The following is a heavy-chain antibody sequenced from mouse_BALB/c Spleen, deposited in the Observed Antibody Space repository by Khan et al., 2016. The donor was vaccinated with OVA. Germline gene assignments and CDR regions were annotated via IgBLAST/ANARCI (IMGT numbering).Heavy chain of an antibody. Sequence: EVQLQESGPGLVKPSQSLSLTCTVTGYSITSDYAWKWIRQFPGNKLEWMGYISYSDNTSNNPSLKSRISITRDTSKNQFFLQLNSVTTEDTATYYCARMKPNYVYWYFDVWGAGTTVTVSS. J-gene: IGHJ1*01. CDR2: ISYSDNT. V-gene: IGHV3-2*02. CDR3: ARMKPNYVYWYFDV. D-gene: IGHD2-1*01. CDR1: GYSITSDYA.